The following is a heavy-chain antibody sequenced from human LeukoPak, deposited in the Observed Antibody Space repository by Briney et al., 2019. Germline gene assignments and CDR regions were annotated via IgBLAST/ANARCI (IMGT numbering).Heavy chain of an antibody. D-gene: IGHD5-12*01. CDR1: GFTFSSYW. Sequence: GGSLRLSCAASGFTFSSYWMSWVRQAPGKGLEWVADIKQDGSEKYYVDSVKGRFTISRDNAKNSLYLQMNSLRAEDTAVYYCARDQATDYFDYWGQGTLVTVSS. J-gene: IGHJ4*02. CDR2: IKQDGSEK. V-gene: IGHV3-7*03. CDR3: ARDQATDYFDY.